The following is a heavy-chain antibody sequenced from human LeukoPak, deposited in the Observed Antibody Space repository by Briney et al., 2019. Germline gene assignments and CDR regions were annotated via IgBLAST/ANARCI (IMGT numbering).Heavy chain of an antibody. CDR1: GFSFEDNG. V-gene: IGHV3-20*04. D-gene: IGHD3-10*01. CDR2: INWNGETT. Sequence: PWGALRLSCAASGFSFEDNGMSWVRQAPGKGLEWVSGINWNGETTGYVDSVKGRFTISRDNAKNSLYLQMNSLRAEDTALYYCATHSYYYGSGSYPYYLDYWGQGTLVTVSS. CDR3: ATHSYYYGSGSYPYYLDY. J-gene: IGHJ4*02.